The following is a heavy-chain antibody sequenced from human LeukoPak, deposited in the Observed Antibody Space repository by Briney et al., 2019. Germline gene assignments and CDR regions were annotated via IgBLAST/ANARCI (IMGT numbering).Heavy chain of an antibody. J-gene: IGHJ5*02. Sequence: GGSLRLSCSASGFTFSSYGMHWVRQAPGKGLEWVAVISYDGSNKYYADSVKGRFTISRDNSKNTLYLQMNSLRAEDTAVYYCARDGTVTAGPFDPWGRGTLVTVSS. V-gene: IGHV3-30*03. CDR1: GFTFSSYG. CDR3: ARDGTVTAGPFDP. CDR2: ISYDGSNK. D-gene: IGHD4-11*01.